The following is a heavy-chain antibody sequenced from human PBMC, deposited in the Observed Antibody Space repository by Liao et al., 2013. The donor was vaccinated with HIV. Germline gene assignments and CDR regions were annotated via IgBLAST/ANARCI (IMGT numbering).Heavy chain of an antibody. CDR3: ARGRNAWQLLVLEYFQH. J-gene: IGHJ1*01. CDR1: GVSVTSSNSY. D-gene: IGHD2-15*01. Sequence: QLELQESGPGLVKPSETLSLRCTVSGVSVTSSNSYWGWIRQSPGKGLEWIGTIYGSGSPLYSSSLKSRITISVDTSKDQFSLEMTSVTAADTAVYYCARGRNAWQLLVLEYFQHWGQGTLVTVSS. V-gene: IGHV4-39*07. CDR2: IYGSGSP.